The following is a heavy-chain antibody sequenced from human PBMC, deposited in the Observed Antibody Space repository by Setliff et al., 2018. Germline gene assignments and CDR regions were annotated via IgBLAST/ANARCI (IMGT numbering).Heavy chain of an antibody. CDR1: GFTFSSYA. V-gene: IGHV3-23*01. CDR2: ISGSGGST. D-gene: IGHD3-22*01. Sequence: GGSLRLSCAASGFTFSSYAMSWVRQAPGKGLEWVSAISGSGGSTYYADPVKGRFTISRDNSKNTLYLQMNSLRAEDTAVYYCARDRISRYYDSGAHAFDIWGQGTMVTVSS. J-gene: IGHJ3*02. CDR3: ARDRISRYYDSGAHAFDI.